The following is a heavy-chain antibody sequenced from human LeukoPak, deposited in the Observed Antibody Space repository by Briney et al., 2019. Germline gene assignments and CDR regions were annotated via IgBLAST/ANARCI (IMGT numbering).Heavy chain of an antibody. CDR1: GDSVSSNSAA. V-gene: IGHV6-1*01. CDR3: ARVDQWPPSGWFDP. J-gene: IGHJ5*02. CDR2: TYYRSKWYD. Sequence: SQTLSLTCAISGDSVSSNSAAWNWIRQSPSRGLEWLGRTYYRSKWYDDYAVSVRSRITISPGTSKNQFSLQLSSVTPEDTAVYYRARVDQWPPSGWFDPWGQGIQVTVSS. D-gene: IGHD6-19*01.